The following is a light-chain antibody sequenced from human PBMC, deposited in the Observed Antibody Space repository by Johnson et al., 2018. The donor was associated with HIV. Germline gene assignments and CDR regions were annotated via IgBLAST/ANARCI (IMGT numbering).Light chain of an antibody. CDR3: GTWDSSLSAYV. CDR2: ENN. CDR1: SSNIGNNY. Sequence: QSVLTQPPSVSAAPGQKVTISCSGSSSNIGNNYVSWYQQLPGTAPKLLIYENNKRPSGIPDRFSGSKSGPSATLDITGLQTGDEADYYCGTWDSSLSAYVFGTGSNVTVL. J-gene: IGLJ1*01. V-gene: IGLV1-51*02.